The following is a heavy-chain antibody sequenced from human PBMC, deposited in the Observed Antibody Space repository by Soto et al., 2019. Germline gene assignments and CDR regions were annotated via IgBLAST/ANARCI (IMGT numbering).Heavy chain of an antibody. Sequence: SVKVSCKALGNTFTYRYLHWVRQAPGQALEWMGWITPFSGDVHYAQKFQERVTITRDRSINTAYMQMSSLRSEDTAMYFCAGGGAGSGPFTWELPDHWGRG. CDR2: ITPFSGDV. CDR1: GNTFTYRY. J-gene: IGHJ4*02. V-gene: IGHV1-45*02. D-gene: IGHD1-26*01. CDR3: AGGGAGSGPFTWELPDH.